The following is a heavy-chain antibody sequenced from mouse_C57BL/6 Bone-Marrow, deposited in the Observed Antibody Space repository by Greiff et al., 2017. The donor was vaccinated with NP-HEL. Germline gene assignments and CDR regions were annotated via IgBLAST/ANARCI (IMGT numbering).Heavy chain of an antibody. V-gene: IGHV1-53*01. CDR3: ARGTHYYGSSWGFAY. CDR1: GYTFTSYW. J-gene: IGHJ3*01. CDR2: INPSNGGT. Sequence: QVQLQQPGTELVKPGASVKLSCKASGYTFTSYWMHWVKQRPGQGLEWIGTINPSNGGTNYNEKFKSKATLTAAKSSSTAYMQLSSVTSEDSAVYSCARGTHYYGSSWGFAYWGQGTLVTVSA. D-gene: IGHD1-1*01.